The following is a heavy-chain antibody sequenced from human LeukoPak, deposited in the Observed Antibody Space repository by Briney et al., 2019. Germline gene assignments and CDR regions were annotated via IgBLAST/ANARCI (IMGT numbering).Heavy chain of an antibody. CDR3: AKDAGYSSSWYQGQS. CDR1: GFTFSSYG. J-gene: IGHJ5*02. V-gene: IGHV3-30*18. Sequence: GGSLRLSCAASGFTFSSYGMHWVRQAPGKGLEWVAVISYDGSNKYYADSVKGRFTISRDNSKNTLYLQMNSLRAEDTAVYYCAKDAGYSSSWYQGQSWGQGTLVTVSP. D-gene: IGHD6-13*01. CDR2: ISYDGSNK.